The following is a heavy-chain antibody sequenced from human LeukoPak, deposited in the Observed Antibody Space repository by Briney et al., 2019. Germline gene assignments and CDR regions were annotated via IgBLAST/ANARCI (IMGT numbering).Heavy chain of an antibody. CDR2: IYYSGST. Sequence: PSETLSLTCTVSGGSISSYYWSWIRQPPGKGLEWFGYIYYSGSTNYNPSLKSRVTISVDTSKNQFSLKLSSVTAADTAVYYCARDLYYDSTDGANAFDIWGQGTMVTVSS. CDR1: GGSISSYY. V-gene: IGHV4-59*01. J-gene: IGHJ3*02. CDR3: ARDLYYDSTDGANAFDI. D-gene: IGHD3-22*01.